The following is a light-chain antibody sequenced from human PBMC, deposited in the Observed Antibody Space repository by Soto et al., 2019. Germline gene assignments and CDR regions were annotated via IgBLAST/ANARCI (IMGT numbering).Light chain of an antibody. CDR3: SSYTSSTTEV. CDR1: SSDVGGYNY. Sequence: QSALTQPASVSGSPGQSITISCTGTSSDVGGYNYVSWFQQHPGQAPKLMIYDVSNRPSGVSNSFSGSKSGNTASLTIYGVQAEDEAYYYCSSYTSSTTEVFGTGTKLTVL. CDR2: DVS. J-gene: IGLJ1*01. V-gene: IGLV2-14*03.